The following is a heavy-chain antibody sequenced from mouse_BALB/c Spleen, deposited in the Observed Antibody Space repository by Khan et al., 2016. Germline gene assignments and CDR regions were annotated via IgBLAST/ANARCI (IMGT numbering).Heavy chain of an antibody. D-gene: IGHD4-1*01. Sequence: EVQLQESGAELVKPGASVKLSCTAFGFNIKDTYMHRVKQRPEQGLEWIGRIDPANGNTKYDPKFQGTATITADTSSTTVSLKLSSLTSEDTAVYYCDRGRTAFAYWGQGTLVTVSA. J-gene: IGHJ3*01. V-gene: IGHV14-3*02. CDR1: GFNIKDTY. CDR2: IDPANGNT. CDR3: DRGRTAFAY.